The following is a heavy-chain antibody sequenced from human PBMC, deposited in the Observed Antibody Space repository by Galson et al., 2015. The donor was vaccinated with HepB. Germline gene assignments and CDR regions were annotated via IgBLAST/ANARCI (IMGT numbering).Heavy chain of an antibody. CDR2: ISAYNGNT. J-gene: IGHJ5*02. CDR3: ARGGARFLEWFAMGWFDP. CDR1: GYTFTSYG. D-gene: IGHD3-3*01. V-gene: IGHV1-18*01. Sequence: SVKVSCKAPGYTFTSYGISWVRQAPGQGLEWMGWISAYNGNTNYAQKLQGRVTMTTDTSTSTAYMELRSLRSDDTAVYYCARGGARFLEWFAMGWFDPWGQGTLVTVSS.